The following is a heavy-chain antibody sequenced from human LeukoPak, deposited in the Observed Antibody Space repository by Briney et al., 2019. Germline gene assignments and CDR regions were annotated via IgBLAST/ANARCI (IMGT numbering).Heavy chain of an antibody. CDR2: IYPGDSET. V-gene: IGHV5-51*01. CDR1: GYRFTNYW. J-gene: IGHJ4*02. D-gene: IGHD1-26*01. CDR3: ARRRDLYSGSYYPFDY. Sequence: GESLKISCKGSGYRFTNYWIGWVRQMPGKGLEWTGIIYPGDSETRYSPSLQGQVTISADKSISTAYLQWSSLKASDTAMYYCARRRDLYSGSYYPFDYWGQGTLVTVSS.